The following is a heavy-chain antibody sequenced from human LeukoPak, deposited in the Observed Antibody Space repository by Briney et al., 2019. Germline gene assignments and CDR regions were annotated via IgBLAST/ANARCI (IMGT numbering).Heavy chain of an antibody. D-gene: IGHD2-15*01. CDR2: IISSSSYI. V-gene: IGHV3-21*01. CDR1: GFTVSIYS. Sequence: GGSLRLSCAASGFTVSIYSMNWVRQAPGKGLEWVSSIISSSSYIYYADSVKGRFTISRDNAKNSLYLQMNSLRAEDTAVYYCARDLGYCSGGSCYYYGMDVGGQGTTVTVSS. J-gene: IGHJ6*02. CDR3: ARDLGYCSGGSCYYYGMDV.